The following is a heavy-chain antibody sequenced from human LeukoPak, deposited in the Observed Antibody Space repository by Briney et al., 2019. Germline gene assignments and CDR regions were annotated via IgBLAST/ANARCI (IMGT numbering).Heavy chain of an antibody. Sequence: TLSLTCAVSGGSISRYNWWSWVRQVPGKGLEWVAVIWYDGSNKYYADSVKGRFTISRDNSNNTLYLQMNSLRAEDTAVYYCARASTRVVTVSITVAGTVDCWGRGTLVTVSS. CDR1: GGSISRYNW. V-gene: IGHV3-33*08. D-gene: IGHD6-19*01. CDR3: ARASTRVVTVSITVAGTVDC. CDR2: IWYDGSNK. J-gene: IGHJ4*02.